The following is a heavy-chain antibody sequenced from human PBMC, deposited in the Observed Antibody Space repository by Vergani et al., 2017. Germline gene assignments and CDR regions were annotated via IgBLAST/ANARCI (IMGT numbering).Heavy chain of an antibody. Sequence: EVHLVESGGGLVQPGRSLRLSCSGSGFTLGDYAMTWVRQAPGKGLEWVAFIWSKPYGGTTEYAASVKGRFTISRDDSKSIAYLQMSSLKAEDTAVYYCTRDRLDDCYAEFDYWCQGTLVAISP. CDR3: TRDRLDDCYAEFDY. CDR2: IWSKPYGGTT. D-gene: IGHD2-2*01. J-gene: IGHJ4*02. V-gene: IGHV3-49*04. CDR1: GFTLGDYA.